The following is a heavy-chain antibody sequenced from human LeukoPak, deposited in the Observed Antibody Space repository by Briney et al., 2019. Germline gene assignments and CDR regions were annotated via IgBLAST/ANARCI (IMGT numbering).Heavy chain of an antibody. D-gene: IGHD6-13*01. J-gene: IGHJ4*02. CDR1: GFTFSSYA. Sequence: GGSLRLSCAASGFTFSSYAMSWVRQAPGKGLEWVSAVSGTGASTYYADSVKGRFTISRDNSKNTLYLQMNSLRAEDTAVYYCAKDLSVWVEGHTIAATGEDYWGQGTLVTVSS. CDR3: AKDLSVWVEGHTIAATGEDY. V-gene: IGHV3-23*01. CDR2: VSGTGAST.